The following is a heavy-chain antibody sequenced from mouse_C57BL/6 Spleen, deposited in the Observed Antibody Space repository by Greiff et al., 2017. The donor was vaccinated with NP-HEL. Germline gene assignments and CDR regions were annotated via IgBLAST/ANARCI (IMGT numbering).Heavy chain of an antibody. CDR2: LYPGDGDT. CDR1: GYAFSSSW. Sequence: QVQLKQSGPELVKPGASVKISCKASGYAFSSSWMNWVKQRPGKGLEWIGRLYPGDGDTNYNGKFKGKATLTADKSSSTAYMQLSSLTSEDSAVYFCAPHAMGYWGQGTSVTVSS. J-gene: IGHJ4*01. CDR3: APHAMGY. V-gene: IGHV1-82*01.